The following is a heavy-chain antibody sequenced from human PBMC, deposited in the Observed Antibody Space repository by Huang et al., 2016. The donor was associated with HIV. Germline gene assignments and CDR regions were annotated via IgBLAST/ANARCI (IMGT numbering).Heavy chain of an antibody. V-gene: IGHV3-53*02. Sequence: EVQLVETGGGLIQPGGSLRLSCAASGFTVTTSHLSWVRQGPGEGRELISLIYSGGNTYYADSVKGRFTISRDNSKNTVYLQMNNLRAEDTAVYYCAGGDYDSSGYYQGYLYYMDVWGKGTTVTVSS. J-gene: IGHJ6*03. CDR3: AGGDYDSSGYYQGYLYYMDV. CDR1: GFTVTTSH. D-gene: IGHD3-22*01. CDR2: IYSGGNT.